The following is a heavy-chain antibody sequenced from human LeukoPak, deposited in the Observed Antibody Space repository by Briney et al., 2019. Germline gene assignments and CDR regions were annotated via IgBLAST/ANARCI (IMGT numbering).Heavy chain of an antibody. D-gene: IGHD5-18*01. Sequence: SETLSLTCAVYGGSFSGYYWSWIRQPPGKGLDWIGEINHSESTNYNPSLTSRVTISVDTSKNQLSLQLSAVTAADTAVYYCARVPDRGYSYGYRYYFDHWGQGTLVSVSS. V-gene: IGHV4-34*01. CDR2: INHSEST. CDR1: GGSFSGYY. CDR3: ARVPDRGYSYGYRYYFDH. J-gene: IGHJ4*02.